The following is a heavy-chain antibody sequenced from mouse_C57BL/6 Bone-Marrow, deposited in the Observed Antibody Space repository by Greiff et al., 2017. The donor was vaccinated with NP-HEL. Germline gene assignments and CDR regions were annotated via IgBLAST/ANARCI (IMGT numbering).Heavy chain of an antibody. Sequence: QVQLQQPGAELVKPGASVKMSCKASGYTFTSYWITWVKQRPGQGLEWIGDIYPGSGSTNYNEKFKSKATLTVDTSSSTAYMQLSSLTSEDSAVYYCARSDGCSLWWYFDVWGTGTTVTVSS. CDR2: IYPGSGST. CDR1: GYTFTSYW. V-gene: IGHV1-55*01. CDR3: ARSDGCSLWWYFDV. J-gene: IGHJ1*03. D-gene: IGHD6-1*01.